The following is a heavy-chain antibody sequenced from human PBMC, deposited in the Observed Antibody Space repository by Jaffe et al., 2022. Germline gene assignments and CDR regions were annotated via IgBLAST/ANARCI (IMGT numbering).Heavy chain of an antibody. V-gene: IGHV3-30*18. CDR3: AKDVIPYRGYSYGPVDY. Sequence: QVQLVESGGGVVQPGRSLRLSCAASGFTFSSYGMHWVRQAPGKGLEWVAVISYDGSNKYYADSVKGRFTISRDNSKNTLYLQMNSLRAEDTAVYYCAKDVIPYRGYSYGPVDYWGQGTLVTVSS. CDR1: GFTFSSYG. CDR2: ISYDGSNK. D-gene: IGHD5-18*01. J-gene: IGHJ4*02.